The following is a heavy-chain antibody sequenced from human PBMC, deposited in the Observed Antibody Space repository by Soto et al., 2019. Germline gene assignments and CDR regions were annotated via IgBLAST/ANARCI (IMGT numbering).Heavy chain of an antibody. CDR1: GFTFNDHY. J-gene: IGHJ4*02. Sequence: EVQLVESGGDLVQPGGSLRLSCAASGFTFNDHYMDWVRQAPGKGLEWVGRSRNKAQSYSTSYAASVKGRFTISRDDSKNSLYLQMCSLKSEDTAVYYCTRPPISSASGDDYWGQGTLVTVSS. CDR3: TRPPISSASGDDY. CDR2: SRNKAQSYST. D-gene: IGHD2-2*02. V-gene: IGHV3-72*01.